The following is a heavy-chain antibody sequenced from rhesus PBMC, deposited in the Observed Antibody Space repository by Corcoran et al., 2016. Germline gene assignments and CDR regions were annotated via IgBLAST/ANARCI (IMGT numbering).Heavy chain of an antibody. D-gene: IGHD5-12*01. Sequence: GETLELFSAIISAGSSTSYADSVKGRFTISRENAKNTLYLQMDGLRAEDTAVYYCAGRYSYSYGHYWGQGVLVTVSS. CDR2: IISAGSST. V-gene: IGHV3-14*01. CDR3: AGRYSYSYGHY. J-gene: IGHJ4*01.